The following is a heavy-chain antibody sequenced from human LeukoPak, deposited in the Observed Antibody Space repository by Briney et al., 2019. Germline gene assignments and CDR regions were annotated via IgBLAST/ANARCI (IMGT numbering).Heavy chain of an antibody. CDR3: AKEGAYPIITYDS. J-gene: IGHJ5*01. D-gene: IGHD3-10*01. V-gene: IGHV3-7*01. Sequence: GGSLRLSCAASGFTFSSYWMNWVRQAPGEGLEWVANIKQDGTEKFYGDSVKGRFTISGHNANKSLYLQMNSLRAEDTAVYYCAKEGAYPIITYDSWGQGTLVAVSS. CDR1: GFTFSSYW. CDR2: IKQDGTEK.